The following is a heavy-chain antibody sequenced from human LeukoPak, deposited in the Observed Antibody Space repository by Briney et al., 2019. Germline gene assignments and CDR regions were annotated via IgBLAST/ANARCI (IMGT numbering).Heavy chain of an antibody. D-gene: IGHD6-25*01. CDR2: IIPILGIA. Sequence: ASVKVSCKASGGTFSSYAISWVRQAPGQGLEWMGRIIPILGIANYAQKFQGRVTITADKSTSTAYMELRSLRSDDTAVYYCARSRGGQGVFDYWGQGTLVTVSS. J-gene: IGHJ4*02. CDR3: ARSRGGQGVFDY. V-gene: IGHV1-69*04. CDR1: GGTFSSYA.